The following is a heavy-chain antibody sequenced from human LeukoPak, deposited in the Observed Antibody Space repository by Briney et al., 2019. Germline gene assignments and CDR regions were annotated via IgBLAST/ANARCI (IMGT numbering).Heavy chain of an antibody. J-gene: IGHJ3*02. V-gene: IGHV1-2*02. Sequence: GASVKVSCKASGDTCTGYYIHWGRQAPGQGLEWMGWINPNNGDTDYAQKFQARVTMTRDTSISTAYMELSRLRSDDTAVYYCARVLFKSTIGPVDAFDIWGQGTMVTVSS. CDR3: ARVLFKSTIGPVDAFDI. CDR1: GDTCTGYY. D-gene: IGHD5/OR15-5a*01. CDR2: INPNNGDT.